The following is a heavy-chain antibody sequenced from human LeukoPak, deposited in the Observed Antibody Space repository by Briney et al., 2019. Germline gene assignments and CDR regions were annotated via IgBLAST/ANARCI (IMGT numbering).Heavy chain of an antibody. Sequence: GGSLRLSCAASGFSVSTNYMGWVRQAPGKGLEWVSIIYSGDNTYYPDSVKGRFTISRDNSKNTLCLQMNSLRVEDTAVYYCARGMIRGALWCVDFWGLGSLVTVSS. V-gene: IGHV3-66*01. D-gene: IGHD4/OR15-4a*01. CDR3: ARGMIRGALWCVDF. CDR1: GFSVSTNY. J-gene: IGHJ4*02. CDR2: IYSGDNT.